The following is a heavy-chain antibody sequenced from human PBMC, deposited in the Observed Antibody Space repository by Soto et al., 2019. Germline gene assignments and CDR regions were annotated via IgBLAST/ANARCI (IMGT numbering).Heavy chain of an antibody. CDR3: ARDSGYGDHFDY. CDR2: IFYSGNT. V-gene: IGHV4-59*01. CDR1: GGYITNYY. Sequence: PSETLSLTCTVSGGYITNYYWSWIRQPPGKGLEWIGYIFYSGNTNYNPSLRSRVTISVDTSKNQFSLRLSSVTAADTAVYYCARDSGYGDHFDYWGQGTLVTVAS. D-gene: IGHD4-17*01. J-gene: IGHJ4*02.